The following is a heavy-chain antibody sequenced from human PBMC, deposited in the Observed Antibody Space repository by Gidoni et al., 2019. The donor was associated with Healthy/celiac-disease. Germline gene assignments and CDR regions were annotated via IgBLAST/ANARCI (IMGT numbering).Heavy chain of an antibody. V-gene: IGHV4-39*01. CDR2: IYYSGST. CDR1: GGSISSSSYY. J-gene: IGHJ4*02. CDR3: AGITMIVVAPAWFDY. Sequence: QLQLQESGPGLVKPSETLSLTCTVSGGSISSSSYYWGWIRQPPGKGLEWIGSIYYSGSTYYNPSLKSRVTISVDTSKNQFSLKLSSVTAADTAVYYCAGITMIVVAPAWFDYWGQGTLVTVSS. D-gene: IGHD3-22*01.